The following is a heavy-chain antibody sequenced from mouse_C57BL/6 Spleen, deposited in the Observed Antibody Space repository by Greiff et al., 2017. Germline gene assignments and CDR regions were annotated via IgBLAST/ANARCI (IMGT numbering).Heavy chain of an antibody. J-gene: IGHJ3*01. CDR3: ARTSYYSNHVGFAY. Sequence: QVQLQQSGPGLVQPSQSLSITCTVSGFSLTSYGVHWVRQSPGKGLEWLGVIWSGGSTDYNAAFISSLSISKDNSKSQVFFKMNSLQADDTAKYYCARTSYYSNHVGFAYWGQGTLVTVSA. CDR1: GFSLTSYG. D-gene: IGHD2-5*01. CDR2: IWSGGST. V-gene: IGHV2-2*01.